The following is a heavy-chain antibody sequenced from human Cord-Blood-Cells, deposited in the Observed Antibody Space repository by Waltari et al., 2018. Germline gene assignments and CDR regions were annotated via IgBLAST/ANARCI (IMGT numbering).Heavy chain of an antibody. J-gene: IGHJ2*01. CDR2: INHSGRT. D-gene: IGHD2-15*01. V-gene: IGHV4-34*01. Sequence: QVQLQQWGAGPLKPSETLSRTCAVYGGSFSGYSWTWIRQPPGKGQEWIGEINHSGRTNYTPSLKSRVTISVDTSKNQFSLQLSSVTAADTAVYYCARGGPLVVVVAATPRWYFDLWGRGTLVTVSS. CDR3: ARGGPLVVVVAATPRWYFDL. CDR1: GGSFSGYS.